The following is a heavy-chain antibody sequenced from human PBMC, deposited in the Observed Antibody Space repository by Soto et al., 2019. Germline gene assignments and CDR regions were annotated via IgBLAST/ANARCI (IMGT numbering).Heavy chain of an antibody. D-gene: IGHD6-19*01. V-gene: IGHV4-59*13. CDR1: GGSINNYY. CDR2: IYYSGST. J-gene: IGHJ4*02. CDR3: ARRYGSVFDY. Sequence: QVQLQESGPGLVKPSETLSLTCTVSGGSINNYYWSWIRQPPGKGLEWIGYIYYSGSTNYNPSLKSRVTISVDTSKNQFSLKLSSVTAADTAVYYCARRYGSVFDYWGQGTLVTVCS.